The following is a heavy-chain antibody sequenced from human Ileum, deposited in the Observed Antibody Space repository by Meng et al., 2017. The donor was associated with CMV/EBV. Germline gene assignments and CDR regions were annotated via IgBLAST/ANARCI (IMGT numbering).Heavy chain of an antibody. J-gene: IGHJ4*02. D-gene: IGHD2-2*01. CDR3: ARGYCSTTTCMGGY. CDR1: GFTFSTYA. V-gene: IGHV3-64*02. CDR2: IRSNGGST. Sequence: GESLKISCAASGFTFSTYAMHWVRQAPGKGLECVSVIRSNGGSTYYVDSLKGRFTISRDNSKNTLFLQMGSLRAEGMAVYYCARGYCSTTTCMGGYWGQGTLVTVSS.